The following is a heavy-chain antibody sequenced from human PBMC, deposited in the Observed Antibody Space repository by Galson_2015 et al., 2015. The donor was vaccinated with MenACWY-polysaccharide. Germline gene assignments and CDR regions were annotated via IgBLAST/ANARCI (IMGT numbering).Heavy chain of an antibody. CDR2: IIPGLDKP. Sequence: SVKVSCKASGGSFSIFSFNWVRQAPGQGLEWMGRIIPGLDKPNYAQKFQGRATITADRSTSTAHMELSSLTSEDTAVYYCARVDCSGTNCYFAYWGQGALVTVSS. CDR3: ARVDCSGTNCYFAY. CDR1: GGSFSIFS. V-gene: IGHV1-69*02. D-gene: IGHD2-15*01. J-gene: IGHJ4*02.